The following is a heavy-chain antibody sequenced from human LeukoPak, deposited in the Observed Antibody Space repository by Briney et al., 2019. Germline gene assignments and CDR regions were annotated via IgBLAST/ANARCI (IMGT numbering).Heavy chain of an antibody. CDR3: ATSKNNWGSSRSTYFDY. CDR2: IYYSGST. J-gene: IGHJ4*02. V-gene: IGHV4-39*07. Sequence: PSETLSLTCTVSGGSISSSSYYWGWIRQPPGKGLEWIGSIYYSGSTYYNPSLKSRVTISVDTSKNQFSLKLSSVTAADTAVYYCATSKNNWGSSRSTYFDYWGQGTLVTVSS. CDR1: GGSISSSSYY. D-gene: IGHD7-27*01.